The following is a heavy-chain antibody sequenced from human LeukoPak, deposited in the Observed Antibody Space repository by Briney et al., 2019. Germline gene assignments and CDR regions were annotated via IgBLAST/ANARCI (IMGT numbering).Heavy chain of an antibody. D-gene: IGHD5-18*01. CDR3: ARGDSCGKSDF. V-gene: IGHV1-18*01. CDR2: ISGYTGNT. CDR1: GYTFTKYG. Sequence: ASVKVSCKASGYTFTKYGISWVRQAPGQGLEWMGWISGYTGNTNYGQKLQGRVTMTTDTSTSTAYMELRSLRSDDTAVYYCARGDSCGKSDFWGQGTLVTVSS. J-gene: IGHJ4*02.